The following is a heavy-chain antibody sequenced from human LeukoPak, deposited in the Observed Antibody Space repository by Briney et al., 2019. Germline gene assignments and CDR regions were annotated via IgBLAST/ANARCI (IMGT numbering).Heavy chain of an antibody. D-gene: IGHD6-13*01. CDR1: GYSFTNYW. CDR3: ARRASSYYYFEY. Sequence: GESLQISCKGSGYSFTNYWIAWVRQLPGKGLEWMGIIYPGDSDTRYDPSFQGQVTISADKSISTAYLQWSSLKASDTAMYYCARRASSYYYFEYWGQGTLVTASS. CDR2: IYPGDSDT. J-gene: IGHJ4*02. V-gene: IGHV5-51*01.